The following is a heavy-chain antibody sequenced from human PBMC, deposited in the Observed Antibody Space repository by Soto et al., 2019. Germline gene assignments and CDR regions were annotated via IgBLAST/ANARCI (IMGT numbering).Heavy chain of an antibody. V-gene: IGHV4-39*07. D-gene: IGHD3-3*01. CDR3: ARASHPPKYDFCYYIEV. J-gene: IGHJ6*03. CDR1: EGYIDRRNYC. Sequence: SVTLSLTNIVSEGYIDRRNYCRSWIRQPPGKGLEWIGGISYSGNTYYNPSLKSRVTISVDTSKNQFSLKLSSVTAADTAVYYCARASHPPKYDFCYYIEVWGKGTMVSGSS. CDR2: ISYSGNT.